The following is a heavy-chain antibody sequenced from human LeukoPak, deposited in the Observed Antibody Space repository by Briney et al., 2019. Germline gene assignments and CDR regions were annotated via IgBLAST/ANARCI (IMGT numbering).Heavy chain of an antibody. CDR2: IIPIFGTA. D-gene: IGHD5-18*01. CDR3: ARYSGFRGYSYGTIFDY. V-gene: IGHV1-69*06. CDR1: GGTFSSYA. J-gene: IGHJ4*02. Sequence: SVKVSCKASGGTFSSYAISWVRRAPGQGLEWMGGIIPIFGTANYAQKFQGRVTITADKSTSTAYMELSSLRSEDTAVYYCARYSGFRGYSYGTIFDYWGQGTLVTVSS.